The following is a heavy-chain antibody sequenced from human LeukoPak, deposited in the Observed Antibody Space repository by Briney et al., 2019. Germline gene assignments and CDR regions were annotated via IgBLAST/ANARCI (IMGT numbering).Heavy chain of an antibody. D-gene: IGHD5-18*01. V-gene: IGHV3-11*04. J-gene: IGHJ3*02. Sequence: PAGSMSLSCAASGFTSSDYYMSWIRQAPGRVLEWVSYISSSGSTIYYADSVKGQFTIPIDNAKNSLYMQVNSLRAEDTAVYYCARGWIQLWVDAFDIWGQGTMVTVSS. CDR3: ARGWIQLWVDAFDI. CDR1: GFTSSDYY. CDR2: ISSSGSTI.